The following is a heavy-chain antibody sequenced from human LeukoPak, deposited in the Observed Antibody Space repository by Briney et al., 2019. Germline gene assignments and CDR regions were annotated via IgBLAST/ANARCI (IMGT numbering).Heavy chain of an antibody. V-gene: IGHV4-4*02. CDR2: IYHSGST. J-gene: IGHJ4*02. CDR3: ARSPLSIAARHDY. D-gene: IGHD6-6*01. Sequence: SGTLSLTCAVSGGSISSSNWWSWVRQPPGKGLEWIVEIYHSGSTNYNPSLKSRVTISVDKSKNQFSLKLSSVTAADTAVYYCARSPLSIAARHDYWGQGTLVTVSS. CDR1: GGSISSSNW.